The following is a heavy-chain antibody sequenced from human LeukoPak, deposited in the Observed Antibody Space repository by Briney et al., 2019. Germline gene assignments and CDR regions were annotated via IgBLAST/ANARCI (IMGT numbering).Heavy chain of an antibody. D-gene: IGHD2-2*02. CDR1: GFTFSSYW. Sequence: GGSLRLSCAASGFTFSSYWMHWVRQVPGKGLVWVSQINTDGSRTTYADSVKGRFTISRDNAKNTLYLQMNSLRAEDTAVYYCARYCSSTSCYNSWGQGTLVTVPS. CDR3: ARYCSSTSCYNS. V-gene: IGHV3-74*03. J-gene: IGHJ4*02. CDR2: INTDGSRT.